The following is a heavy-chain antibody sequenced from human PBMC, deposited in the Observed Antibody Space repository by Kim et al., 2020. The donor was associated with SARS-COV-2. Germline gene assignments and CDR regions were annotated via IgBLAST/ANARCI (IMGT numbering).Heavy chain of an antibody. CDR2: ISWNSGSI. D-gene: IGHD3-22*01. J-gene: IGHJ4*02. V-gene: IGHV3-9*01. CDR3: AKIYDSSGYSSDY. CDR1: GFTFDDYA. Sequence: GGSLRLSCAASGFTFDDYAMHWVRQAPGKGLEWVSGISWNSGSIGYADSVKGRFTISRDNAKNSLYLQMNSLRAEDTALYYCAKIYDSSGYSSDYWGQGTLVTVSS.